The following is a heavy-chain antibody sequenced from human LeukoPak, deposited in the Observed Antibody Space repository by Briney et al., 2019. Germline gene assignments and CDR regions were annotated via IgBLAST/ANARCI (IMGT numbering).Heavy chain of an antibody. CDR3: ARDSPGEGYGDLGDYYFDY. Sequence: SETLSLTCTVSVGSISSGDYYWSWIRQPPGKGLAWIGYIYYSGSTYYNPSLKSRVTISVDTSKNQFSLKLSSVTAADTAVYYCARDSPGEGYGDLGDYYFDYWGQATLVTVSS. V-gene: IGHV4-30-4*01. CDR2: IYYSGST. J-gene: IGHJ4*02. CDR1: VGSISSGDYY. D-gene: IGHD4-17*01.